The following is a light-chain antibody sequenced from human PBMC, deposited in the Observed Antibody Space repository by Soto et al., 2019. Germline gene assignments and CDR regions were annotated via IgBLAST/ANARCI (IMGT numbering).Light chain of an antibody. CDR2: GAS. Sequence: EIVLTQSPGTLSLSPGERATLSCRASQSVSSNYLAWYQRKPGQAPRLLIYGASNRATGIPNRFSGSGSGTHFTLTITRLEPEDFVVYYCQQYGSSPPTFGQGTKVAI. V-gene: IGKV3-20*01. J-gene: IGKJ1*01. CDR3: QQYGSSPPT. CDR1: QSVSSNY.